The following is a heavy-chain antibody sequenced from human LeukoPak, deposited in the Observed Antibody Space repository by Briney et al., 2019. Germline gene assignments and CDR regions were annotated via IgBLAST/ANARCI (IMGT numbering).Heavy chain of an antibody. CDR3: ARMSSGWFDY. V-gene: IGHV1-18*01. Sequence: ASVKVSCKASGYTFTSYGISWVRQAPGQGLEWMGWISAHNGYTRYAQKFQGRVAMTTDTSTSTAYMELRSLRSDDTAVYYCARMSSGWFDYWGQGNLVTVSS. CDR1: GYTFTSYG. J-gene: IGHJ4*02. CDR2: ISAHNGYT. D-gene: IGHD6-19*01.